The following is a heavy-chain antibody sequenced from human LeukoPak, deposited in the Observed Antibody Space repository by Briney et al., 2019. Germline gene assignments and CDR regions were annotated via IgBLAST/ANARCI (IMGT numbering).Heavy chain of an antibody. J-gene: IGHJ5*02. CDR1: GYTFTSYY. CDR3: AGVWGDYNWFDP. Sequence: GASVKVSCKASGYTFTSYYMHWVRQAPGQGLEWMGIINPSGGSTSYAQKFQGRVTMTRDTSTSTVYMELSSLRSEDTAVYYCAGVWGDYNWFDPWGQGTLVTVSS. D-gene: IGHD2-21*02. CDR2: INPSGGST. V-gene: IGHV1-46*01.